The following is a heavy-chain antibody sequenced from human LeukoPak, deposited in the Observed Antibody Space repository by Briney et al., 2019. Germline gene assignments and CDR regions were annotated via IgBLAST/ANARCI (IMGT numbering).Heavy chain of an antibody. D-gene: IGHD2-15*01. V-gene: IGHV3-21*04. CDR1: GFTFSSYS. CDR2: MSVSSGLI. Sequence: GESLRLSCAASGFTFSSYSMNWVRQAPGKGLEWVSSMSVSSGLIYYADPVRGRFTISRDNAKNSLYLQMNSLRAEDTALYYCARGGGGSCYGGQGTLVTVSS. CDR3: ARGGGGSCY. J-gene: IGHJ4*02.